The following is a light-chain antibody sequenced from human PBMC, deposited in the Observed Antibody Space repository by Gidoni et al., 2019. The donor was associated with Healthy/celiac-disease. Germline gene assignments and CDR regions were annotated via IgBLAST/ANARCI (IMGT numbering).Light chain of an antibody. J-gene: IGKJ1*01. CDR1: QSVSSN. CDR2: GAS. V-gene: IGKV3-15*01. Sequence: EIVMTQSPATLSVSPGERATLACRASQSVSSNLAWYQQKHGQAPRLLIYGASTRANGIPARFSGSGSGTELTLTISSLQYEDFAVYYCQQYNNWHPWTFGQGTKVENK. CDR3: QQYNNWHPWT.